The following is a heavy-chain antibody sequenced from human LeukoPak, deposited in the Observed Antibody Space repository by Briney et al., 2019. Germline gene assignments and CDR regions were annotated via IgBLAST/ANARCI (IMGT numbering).Heavy chain of an antibody. CDR2: IFDNENT. Sequence: SETLSLTCTVSSGSITSGGKSWSWIRQPPGKGLEWLGNIFDNENTVYNPSLKSRVTISVDTSKNQFSLKLSSVTAADTAVYYCARVRRPKAYYYGSGSVYYYYMDVWGKGTTVTVSS. CDR3: ARVRRPKAYYYGSGSVYYYYMDV. CDR1: SGSITSGGKS. D-gene: IGHD3-10*01. J-gene: IGHJ6*03. V-gene: IGHV4-30-4*07.